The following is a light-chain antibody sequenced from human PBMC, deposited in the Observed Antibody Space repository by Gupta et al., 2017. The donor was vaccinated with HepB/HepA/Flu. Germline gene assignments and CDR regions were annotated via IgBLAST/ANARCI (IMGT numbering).Light chain of an antibody. CDR3: RHAVQTYYS. CDR2: LGS. CDR1: QSLLESNGHND. V-gene: IGKV2-28*01. J-gene: IGKJ2*01. Sequence: DIVMTQSPLSLPVTPGEPASISCSSSQSLLESNGHNDLDWYLQKQGQSPQLVCDLGSNRASGVPDSVSGSGSGTDFTLKISRVEAEDVCFYYCRHAVQTYYSFGQGTKLEIK.